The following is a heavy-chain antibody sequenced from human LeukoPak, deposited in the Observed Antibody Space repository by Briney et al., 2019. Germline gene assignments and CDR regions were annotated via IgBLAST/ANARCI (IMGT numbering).Heavy chain of an antibody. CDR1: GFTFSSYA. Sequence: DPGGSLRLSCAASGFTFSSYAMSWVRQAPGKGLEWVSAISGSGGSTYYADSVKGRFTISRDNSKNTLYLQMNSLRAEDTAVYYCAKDLRRGSGSRYWGQGTLVTVSS. CDR3: AKDLRRGSGSRY. D-gene: IGHD3-10*01. J-gene: IGHJ4*02. CDR2: ISGSGGST. V-gene: IGHV3-23*01.